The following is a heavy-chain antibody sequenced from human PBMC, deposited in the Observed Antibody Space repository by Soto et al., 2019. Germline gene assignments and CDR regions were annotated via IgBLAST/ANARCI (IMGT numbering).Heavy chain of an antibody. J-gene: IGHJ6*02. Sequence: XETLSLTCPVSGCSINNYYWSWIRQPPGKGLEWIGYIYYSGTTTYNPSLKSRVTISVDTSKNQFSLKLSSVTAADTAVYYCARENLRSRMDVWGQGTTVTVSS. D-gene: IGHD5-12*01. CDR3: ARENLRSRMDV. CDR1: GCSINNYY. V-gene: IGHV4-59*01. CDR2: IYYSGTT.